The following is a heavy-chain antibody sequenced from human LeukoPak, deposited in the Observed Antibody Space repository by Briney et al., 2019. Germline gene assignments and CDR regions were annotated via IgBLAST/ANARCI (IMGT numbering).Heavy chain of an antibody. CDR1: GITFSDHY. V-gene: IGHV3-11*04. J-gene: IGHJ6*03. CDR3: ASGSYGSGFYYFYYMDV. Sequence: GGSLRLSCAASGITFSDHYMSWLRQAPGKGLEWLSYISSGGDSIYYADSVKGRFTISRDNAKNSVYLQMNSLRAEDTAVYYCASGSYGSGFYYFYYMDVWGKGTTVTVSS. D-gene: IGHD3-10*01. CDR2: ISSGGDSI.